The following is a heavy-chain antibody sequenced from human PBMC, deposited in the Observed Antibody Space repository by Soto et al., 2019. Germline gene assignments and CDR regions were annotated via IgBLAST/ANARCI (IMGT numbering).Heavy chain of an antibody. V-gene: IGHV4-39*01. Sequence: SETLSLTCTVSGGSISSSSHYWGWIRQPPEKGLEWIGNIYYGGSTYSNPSLKSRVTISVDTSKNQFSLKLTSVTAADTAMYYCVGLVGASVYFDYWGQGTLVTVSS. CDR2: IYYGGST. CDR3: VGLVGASVYFDY. CDR1: GGSISSSSHY. D-gene: IGHD1-26*01. J-gene: IGHJ4*02.